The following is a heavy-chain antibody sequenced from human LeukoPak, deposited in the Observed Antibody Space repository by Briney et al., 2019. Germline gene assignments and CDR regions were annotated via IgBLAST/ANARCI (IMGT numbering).Heavy chain of an antibody. Sequence: GASVKVSCKASGYTFTSYGISWVRQAPGQGLEWMGWISAYNGNTNYAQKLQGRVTMTTDTSTSTAYMELRSLRSDDTAVYYCARGYEDYDSRQVVDPWGQGTLVTVSS. CDR2: ISAYNGNT. CDR3: ARGYEDYDSRQVVDP. CDR1: GYTFTSYG. D-gene: IGHD3-22*01. J-gene: IGHJ5*02. V-gene: IGHV1-18*04.